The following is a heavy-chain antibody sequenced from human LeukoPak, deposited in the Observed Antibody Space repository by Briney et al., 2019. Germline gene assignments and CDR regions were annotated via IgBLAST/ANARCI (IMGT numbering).Heavy chain of an antibody. D-gene: IGHD1-1*01. V-gene: IGHV3-53*01. CDR1: GFTFSSYS. CDR2: IYSGGST. CDR3: AGWKGGAFDI. J-gene: IGHJ3*02. Sequence: GGSLRLSCAASGFTFSSYSMNWVRQAPGKGLEWVSVIYSGGSTYYADSVKGRFTISRDNSKNTLYLQMNSLRAEDTAVYYCAGWKGGAFDIWGQGTMVTVSS.